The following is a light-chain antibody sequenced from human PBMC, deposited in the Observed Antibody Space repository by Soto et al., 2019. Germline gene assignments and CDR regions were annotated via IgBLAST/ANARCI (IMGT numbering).Light chain of an antibody. CDR2: RND. Sequence: QSVLTQAPSASGTPGQRVTISCSGSSFNIGSNYVYWYQQLPGTAPKLVIFRNDQRPSGIPDRIFGSKSGTSASLAISGLRSEDEADYYCSAWDDSLSGYVFGTGTKLTVL. CDR1: SFNIGSNY. V-gene: IGLV1-47*01. CDR3: SAWDDSLSGYV. J-gene: IGLJ1*01.